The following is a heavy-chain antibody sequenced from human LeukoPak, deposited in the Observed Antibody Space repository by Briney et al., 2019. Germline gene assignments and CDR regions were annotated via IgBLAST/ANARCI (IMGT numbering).Heavy chain of an antibody. CDR3: AREEYYDFWSGYGYYYYGMDV. CDR2: IYTSGST. D-gene: IGHD3-3*01. J-gene: IGHJ6*02. V-gene: IGHV4-4*07. Sequence: TSETLSLTCTVSGGSISSYYWSWIRQPAGKGLEWIGRIYTSGSTNYNPSLKSRVTMSVDTSKNQFSLKLSSVTAADTAVYYCAREEYYDFWSGYGYYYYGMDVWGQGTTVTVSS. CDR1: GGSISSYY.